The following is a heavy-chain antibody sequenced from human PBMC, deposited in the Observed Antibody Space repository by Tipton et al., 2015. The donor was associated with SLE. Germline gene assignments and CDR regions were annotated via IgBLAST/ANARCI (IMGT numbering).Heavy chain of an antibody. Sequence: SGFTFSDYYMSWIRQAPGKGLVWVSRINSDGSNIRYADSVKGRFTISRDNAKNMLYLQMNSLRAEDTAVYYCARIEGSLKYYYYYYMDVWGKGTTVTVSS. V-gene: IGHV3-74*01. CDR3: ARIEGSLKYYYYYYMDV. D-gene: IGHD3-9*01. CDR2: INSDGSNI. J-gene: IGHJ6*03. CDR1: GFTFSDYY.